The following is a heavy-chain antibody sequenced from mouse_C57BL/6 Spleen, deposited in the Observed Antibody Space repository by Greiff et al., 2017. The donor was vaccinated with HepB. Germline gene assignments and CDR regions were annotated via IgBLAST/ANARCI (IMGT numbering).Heavy chain of an antibody. CDR3: ARGFFFITTVYFDY. J-gene: IGHJ2*01. CDR1: GYAFSSYW. CDR2: IYPGDGDT. Sequence: QVQLQQSGAELVKPGASVKISCKASGYAFSSYWMNWVKQRPGKGLEWIGQIYPGDGDTNYNGKFKGKATLTADKSSSTAYMQLSSLTSEDSAVYFCARGFFFITTVYFDYWGQGTTLTVSS. V-gene: IGHV1-80*01. D-gene: IGHD1-1*01.